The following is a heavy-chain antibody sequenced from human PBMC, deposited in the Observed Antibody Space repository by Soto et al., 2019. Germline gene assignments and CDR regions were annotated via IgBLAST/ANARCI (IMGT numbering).Heavy chain of an antibody. CDR2: IGTAGDT. CDR3: ARVGDYAGGFDY. D-gene: IGHD4-17*01. Sequence: GGSLRLSCAASGFTFSSYDMHWVRQATGKGLEWVSAIGTAGDTYYPGSVKGRFTISRENAKNSLYLQMNSLRAGDTAVYYCARVGDYAGGFDYWGQGTLVTVSS. CDR1: GFTFSSYD. J-gene: IGHJ4*02. V-gene: IGHV3-13*01.